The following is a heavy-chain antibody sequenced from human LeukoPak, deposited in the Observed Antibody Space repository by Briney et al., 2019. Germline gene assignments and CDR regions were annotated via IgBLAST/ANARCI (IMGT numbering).Heavy chain of an antibody. CDR1: GYTFTSYG. V-gene: IGHV1-18*01. Sequence: ASVKVSCKASGYTFTSYGISWVRQAPGQGLEWMGWISAYNGNTNYAQKLQGRVTMTTDTSTSTAYMELRSLRSDDTAVYYCASRGGYDSGGYYEPPNYWGQGTLVTVSS. J-gene: IGHJ4*02. CDR3: ASRGGYDSGGYYEPPNY. CDR2: ISAYNGNT. D-gene: IGHD3-22*01.